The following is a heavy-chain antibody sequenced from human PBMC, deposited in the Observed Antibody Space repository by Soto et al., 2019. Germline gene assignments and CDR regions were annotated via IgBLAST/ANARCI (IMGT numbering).Heavy chain of an antibody. CDR3: ASINYGDYNWFDP. CDR2: ISSSGSTI. Sequence: GSLRLSCAASGFTFSSYEMNWVRQAPGKGLEWVSYISSSGSTIYYADSVKGRFTISRDNAKNSLYLQMNSLRAEDTAVYYCASINYGDYNWFDPWGQGTLVTVSS. V-gene: IGHV3-48*03. J-gene: IGHJ5*02. D-gene: IGHD4-17*01. CDR1: GFTFSSYE.